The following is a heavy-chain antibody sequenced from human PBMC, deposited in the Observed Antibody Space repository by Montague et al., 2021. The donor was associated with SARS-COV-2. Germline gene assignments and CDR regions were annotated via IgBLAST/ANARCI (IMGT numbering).Heavy chain of an antibody. CDR3: ARVSVEMATMGVYYYGMDV. CDR1: GGSISSGGYY. D-gene: IGHD5-24*01. J-gene: IGHJ6*02. V-gene: IGHV4-31*03. CDR2: IYYSGST. Sequence: TLSLTCTVSGGSISSGGYYWSWIRQHPGKGLEWIGYIYYSGSTYYNPSLKSRVTISVDTSKNQFSLKLSSVTAADTAVYYCARVSVEMATMGVYYYGMDVWSQGTTVTVSS.